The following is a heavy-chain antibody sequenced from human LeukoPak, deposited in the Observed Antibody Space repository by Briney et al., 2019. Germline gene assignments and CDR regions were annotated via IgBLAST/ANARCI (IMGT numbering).Heavy chain of an antibody. Sequence: ASVKVSCKVSGYTLTELSMHWVRQAPGKGLEWMGGFDPEDGETIYAQEFQGRVTMTEDTSTDTAYMELSSLRSEDTAVYYCATGRGYDFWSDLDYWGQGTLVTVSS. V-gene: IGHV1-24*01. CDR2: FDPEDGET. CDR3: ATGRGYDFWSDLDY. D-gene: IGHD3-3*01. CDR1: GYTLTELS. J-gene: IGHJ4*02.